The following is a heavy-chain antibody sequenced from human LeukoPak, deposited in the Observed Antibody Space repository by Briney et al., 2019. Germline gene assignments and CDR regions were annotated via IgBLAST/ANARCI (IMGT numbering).Heavy chain of an antibody. D-gene: IGHD3-16*02. CDR3: ARSLGDLSLNRNAFDI. J-gene: IGHJ3*02. CDR2: IYPGESDT. V-gene: IGHV5-51*01. Sequence: GESLKISCQGSGYTFSRFWIGWVRQMPGKGLEWMGIIYPGESDTRYSPSFQGQVTISADKSISTAYLQWSSLKASDTAMYYCARSLGDLSLNRNAFDIWGQGTMVTVSS. CDR1: GYTFSRFW.